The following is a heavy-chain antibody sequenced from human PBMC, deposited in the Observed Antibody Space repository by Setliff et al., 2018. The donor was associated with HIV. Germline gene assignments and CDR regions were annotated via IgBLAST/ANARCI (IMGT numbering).Heavy chain of an antibody. CDR3: ARGSDCSGGSCAGGAFDI. CDR1: GFTFSSYG. Sequence: GGSLRLSCAASGFTFSSYGMHWVRQAPGKGLEWVSVIYSGGSTYCADSVEGRFTISRDNSKNTLFLQMNSLRAEDTAVYYCARGSDCSGGSCAGGAFDIWGQGTMVTVS. J-gene: IGHJ3*02. V-gene: IGHV3-NL1*01. CDR2: IYSGGST. D-gene: IGHD2-15*01.